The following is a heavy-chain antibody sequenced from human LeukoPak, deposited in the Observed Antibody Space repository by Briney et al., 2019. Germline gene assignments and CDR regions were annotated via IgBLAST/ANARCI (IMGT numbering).Heavy chain of an antibody. V-gene: IGHV3-48*02. CDR3: ARDRLDSGDYVFDY. Sequence: GGSLRLSCAASGFTFSSYEMNWVRQAPGKGLEWVSYISSSSSNIHYADSVKGRFTISRDNAKNSLFVQMNSLRDEDTAVYYCARDRLDSGDYVFDYWGQGTLVTVSS. J-gene: IGHJ4*02. CDR2: ISSSSSNI. CDR1: GFTFSSYE. D-gene: IGHD4-17*01.